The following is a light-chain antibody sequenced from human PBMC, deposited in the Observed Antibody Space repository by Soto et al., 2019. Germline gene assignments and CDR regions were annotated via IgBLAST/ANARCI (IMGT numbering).Light chain of an antibody. CDR2: GAS. V-gene: IGKV3-20*01. Sequence: EIVLTQSPGTLSLSPGERATLSCRASQSVRSSYLAWYQQKPGQAPRLLISGASNRATGIPDRFSGSGSGTDFTLTISRLEPEDFAVYYCQQYGASPHTVGGGTKVDIK. CDR1: QSVRSSY. CDR3: QQYGASPHT. J-gene: IGKJ4*01.